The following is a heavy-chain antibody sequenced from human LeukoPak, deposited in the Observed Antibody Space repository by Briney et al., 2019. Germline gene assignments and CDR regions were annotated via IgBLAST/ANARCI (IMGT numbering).Heavy chain of an antibody. V-gene: IGHV4-38-2*01. J-gene: IGHJ3*02. D-gene: IGHD6-19*01. CDR2: IYHSGST. Sequence: SETLSLTCAVSGYSISSGYYWGWIRQPPGKGLEWIGSIYHSGSTYCNPSLKIRVTISVDTSKNQFSLKLSSVTAADTAVYYCARRLEYSSGWYGNDAFDIWGQGTMVTVSS. CDR3: ARRLEYSSGWYGNDAFDI. CDR1: GYSISSGYY.